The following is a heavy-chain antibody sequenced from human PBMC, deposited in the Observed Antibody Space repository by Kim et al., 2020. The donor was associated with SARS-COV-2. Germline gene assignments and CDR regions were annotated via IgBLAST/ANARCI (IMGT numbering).Heavy chain of an antibody. CDR2: MNPNSGNT. CDR1: GYTFTSYD. CDR3: ARSVGPSPPRKVGLNSSGYYKI. J-gene: IGHJ4*02. Sequence: ASVKVSCKASGYTFTSYDINWVRQATGQGLEWMGWMNPNSGNTGYAQKFQGRVTMTRNTSISTAYMELSSLRSEDTAVYYCARSVGPSPPRKVGLNSSGYYKIWGQGTLVTVSS. V-gene: IGHV1-8*01. D-gene: IGHD3-22*01.